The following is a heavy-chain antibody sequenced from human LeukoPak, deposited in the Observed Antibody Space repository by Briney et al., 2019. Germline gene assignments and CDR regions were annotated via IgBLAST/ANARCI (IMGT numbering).Heavy chain of an antibody. Sequence: GGPLRLSCAASGFTFSDYYMSWIRQAPGKGLEWVSYISSSGSTIYYADSVKGRFTISRDNSKNTLYLQMNSLRAEDTAVYYCAKDLYYDILTGPSDHWGQGTLVTVSS. CDR3: AKDLYYDILTGPSDH. CDR2: ISSSGSTI. J-gene: IGHJ4*02. CDR1: GFTFSDYY. D-gene: IGHD3-9*01. V-gene: IGHV3-11*01.